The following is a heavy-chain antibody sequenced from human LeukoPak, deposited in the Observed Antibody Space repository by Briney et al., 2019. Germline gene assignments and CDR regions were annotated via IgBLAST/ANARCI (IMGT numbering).Heavy chain of an antibody. CDR3: AKGSYGSGSYYSYFDF. D-gene: IGHD3-10*01. Sequence: GGSLRLSCAASGFTFSTFAMSWVRQAPGKGLEWVSAIGWSGGSTYYADSVKGRFTISRDNSKNTLYLQMNSLRAEDTAVYYCAKGSYGSGSYYSYFDFWGQGTLVTVSS. CDR2: IGWSGGST. CDR1: GFTFSTFA. V-gene: IGHV3-23*01. J-gene: IGHJ4*02.